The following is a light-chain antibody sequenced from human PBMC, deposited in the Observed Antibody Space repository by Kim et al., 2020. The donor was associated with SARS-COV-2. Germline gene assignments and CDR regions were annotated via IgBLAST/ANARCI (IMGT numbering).Light chain of an antibody. CDR1: SLRSYY. V-gene: IGLV3-19*01. CDR3: HSRDSGGNAL. CDR2: GRN. J-gene: IGLJ2*01. Sequence: SSELTQDPAVSVALGQTVRITCQGDSLRSYYANWYQQRPGQAPVLVIYGRNNRPSGIPDRFSGSSSGNTASLTITGAQAEDEADFYCHSRDSGGNALFGSGTQLTVL.